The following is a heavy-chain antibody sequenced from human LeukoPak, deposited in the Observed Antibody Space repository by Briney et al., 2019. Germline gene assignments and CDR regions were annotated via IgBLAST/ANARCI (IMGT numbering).Heavy chain of an antibody. Sequence: ASVKVSCKASGYTFTRYYMHWVRQAPGQALEWMGIINPSGGSTSYAQKFQGRVTMTRDMSTSTVYMELSSLRSEDTAVYYCARTTILVTYYFDYWGQGTLVTVSS. J-gene: IGHJ4*02. CDR2: INPSGGST. V-gene: IGHV1-46*01. CDR3: ARTTILVTYYFDY. CDR1: GYTFTRYY. D-gene: IGHD2/OR15-2a*01.